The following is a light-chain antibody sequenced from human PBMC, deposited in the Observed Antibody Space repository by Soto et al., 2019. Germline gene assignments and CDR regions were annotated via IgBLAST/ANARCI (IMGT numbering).Light chain of an antibody. CDR1: QSISSW. CDR2: KAS. V-gene: IGKV1-5*03. J-gene: IGKJ1*01. CDR3: QQYGSSSPWT. Sequence: DIQMTQSPSTLSASVGDRVTITCRASQSISSWLAWYQQKPGRAPKLLIYKASSLETGVPSRFSGSGSGTEFTLIISSLKPDDFAGYDCQQYGSSSPWTFGQGTKVEIK.